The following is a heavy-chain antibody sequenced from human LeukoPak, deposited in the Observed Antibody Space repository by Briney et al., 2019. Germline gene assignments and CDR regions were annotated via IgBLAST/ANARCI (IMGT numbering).Heavy chain of an antibody. CDR2: ISSSGSTI. CDR1: GFTFSSYE. J-gene: IGHJ3*02. CDR3: ARRKVVYPARRDASDI. D-gene: IGHD2-8*02. V-gene: IGHV3-48*03. Sequence: GGSLRLSCAASGFTFSSYEMNGVPQAPGKGLEWVSYISSSGSTIYYANSVKGRFTISRDNAKNSLYLQMNSLRAEDTAVYYCARRKVVYPARRDASDIWGQGTMVTVSS.